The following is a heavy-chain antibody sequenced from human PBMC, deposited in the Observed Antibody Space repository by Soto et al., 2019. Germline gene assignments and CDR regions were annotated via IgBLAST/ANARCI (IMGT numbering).Heavy chain of an antibody. J-gene: IGHJ4*02. D-gene: IGHD5-12*01. V-gene: IGHV1-69*04. Sequence: ASVKVSCKASGGTFSSYTISWVRQAPGQGLEWMGRIIPILGIANYAQKFQGRVTITADKSTSTAYMELSSLRSEDTAVYYCAREYSGYDGRAFYFDYWGQGTLVTVSS. CDR1: GGTFSSYT. CDR2: IIPILGIA. CDR3: AREYSGYDGRAFYFDY.